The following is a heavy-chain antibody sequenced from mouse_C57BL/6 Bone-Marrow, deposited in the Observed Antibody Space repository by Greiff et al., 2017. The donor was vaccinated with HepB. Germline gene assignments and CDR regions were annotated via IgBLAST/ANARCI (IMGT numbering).Heavy chain of an antibody. D-gene: IGHD1-2*01. CDR3: ARGDHYDGVAY. J-gene: IGHJ3*01. V-gene: IGHV1-82*01. CDR2: IYPGDGDT. CDR1: GYAFSSSW. Sequence: QVQLQQSGPELVKPGASVKISCKASGYAFSSSWMNWVKQRPGKGLEWIGRIYPGDGDTNYNGKFKGKATLTADKSSSTAYMQLSSLTSEDSAVYFCARGDHYDGVAYWGQGTLVTVSA.